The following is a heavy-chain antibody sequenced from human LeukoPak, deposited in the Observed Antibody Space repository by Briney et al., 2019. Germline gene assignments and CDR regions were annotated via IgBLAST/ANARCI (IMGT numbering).Heavy chain of an antibody. Sequence: VASVKVSCKASGYTYTSYDINWVRQATGQGLEWMGWMNPNSGNTGYAQKFQGRVTMTRNTSISTAYMELSSLRSEDTAVYYCARGYSSSWYKANWFDPWGQGTLVTVSS. D-gene: IGHD6-13*01. CDR3: ARGYSSSWYKANWFDP. CDR2: MNPNSGNT. CDR1: GYTYTSYD. J-gene: IGHJ5*02. V-gene: IGHV1-8*01.